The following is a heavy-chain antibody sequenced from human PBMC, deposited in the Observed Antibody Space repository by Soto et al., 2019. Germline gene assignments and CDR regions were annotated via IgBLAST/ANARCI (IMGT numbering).Heavy chain of an antibody. CDR2: TYYRSKWYN. Sequence: SQTLSLTCAISGDSVSSSTAAWNWIRQSPSRGLEWLGRTYYRSKWYNDYAVSVKSRITIKPDTSTNQFSLQLNSVTPEDTAVYYCAKGDTAMVTEGYFAYWGQGTLVSVSS. V-gene: IGHV6-1*01. D-gene: IGHD5-18*01. J-gene: IGHJ4*02. CDR3: AKGDTAMVTEGYFAY. CDR1: GDSVSSSTAA.